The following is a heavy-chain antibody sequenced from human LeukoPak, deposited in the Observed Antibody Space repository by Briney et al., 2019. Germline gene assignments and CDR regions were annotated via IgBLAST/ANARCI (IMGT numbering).Heavy chain of an antibody. CDR3: ARGHTYGSGSYLTAPD. CDR1: GGSITSTNW. D-gene: IGHD3-10*01. V-gene: IGHV4-4*02. CDR2: ISLTGRT. Sequence: SETLSLTCGVSGGSITSTNWWSWVRQPPGQGLEWIGEISLTGRTNYNPSLKSRVTISVDTSKNQFSLKLSSVTAADTAVYYCARGHTYGSGSYLTAPDWGQGTLVTVSS. J-gene: IGHJ4*02.